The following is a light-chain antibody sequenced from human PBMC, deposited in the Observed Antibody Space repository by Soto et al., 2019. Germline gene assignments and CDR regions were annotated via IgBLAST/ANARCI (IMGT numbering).Light chain of an antibody. J-gene: IGKJ4*01. V-gene: IGKV1-27*01. CDR1: QGTNTF. CDR2: TAS. Sequence: DIQMTQSPSSLSASVGDRVTITCRASQGTNTFLAWYQQKPGEVPRLLIYTASTLHSGVPSRFSGSGSGTHFTLTISRLQPEDVATYCCQHYNTGPLSFGGGTKVEIK. CDR3: QHYNTGPLS.